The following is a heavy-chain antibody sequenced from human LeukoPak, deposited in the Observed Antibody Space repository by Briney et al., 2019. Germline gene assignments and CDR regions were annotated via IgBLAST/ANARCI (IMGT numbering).Heavy chain of an antibody. CDR1: GFTVSRNY. V-gene: IGHV3-53*05. Sequence: GGSLRLSCAVSGFTVSRNYMSWVRQAPGKGLEWVSVIYSGGSTDYADSVKGRFTISRDNSKNTLYLQMNSLRAEDTAVYYCARGGNGYNLDYWGQGTLVTVSS. CDR2: IYSGGST. J-gene: IGHJ4*02. D-gene: IGHD5-24*01. CDR3: ARGGNGYNLDY.